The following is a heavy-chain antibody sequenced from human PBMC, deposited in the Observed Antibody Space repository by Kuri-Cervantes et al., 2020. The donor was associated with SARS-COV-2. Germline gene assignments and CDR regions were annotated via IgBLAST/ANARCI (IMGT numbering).Heavy chain of an antibody. CDR1: GYSISSSNW. CDR2: IYHSGST. J-gene: IGHJ3*01. Sequence: SETLSLTCAVSGYSISSSNWWGWIRQPPGKGLEWIGYIYHSGSTYYNPSLKSRVTISVDRSKNQFFLNVTSVTAADTAVYYCSRSRVPAAAALWGQGTMVTVSS. CDR3: SRSRVPAAAAL. D-gene: IGHD2-2*01. V-gene: IGHV4-28*01.